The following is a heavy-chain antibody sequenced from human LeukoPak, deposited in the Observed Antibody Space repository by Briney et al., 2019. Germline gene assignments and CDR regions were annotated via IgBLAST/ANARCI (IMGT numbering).Heavy chain of an antibody. CDR2: ISNYNGQT. Sequence: ASVKVSCKASRYAFSASGISWVRQVPGQGLEWMGWISNYNGQTKYSQKFQGRVTVTTDTSTSTAYMELTRLTSDDTAVYYCARDKDLGAVAGTFDYWGQGTLVTVSS. V-gene: IGHV1-18*01. J-gene: IGHJ4*02. CDR3: ARDKDLGAVAGTFDY. CDR1: RYAFSASG. D-gene: IGHD6-19*01.